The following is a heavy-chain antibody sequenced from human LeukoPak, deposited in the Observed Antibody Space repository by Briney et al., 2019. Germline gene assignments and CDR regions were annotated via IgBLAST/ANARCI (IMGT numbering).Heavy chain of an antibody. CDR3: AKNTSGSYFDH. D-gene: IGHD1-26*01. Sequence: GGSLRLSCAASGFSFSTYDMTWVRQAPGKGLEWVSAISGSVSSTNYADSVKGRFTISRDNSKNTLYLQMNSLRAEDTAVYYCAKNTSGSYFDHWGQGTLVTVSS. CDR2: ISGSVSST. J-gene: IGHJ4*02. V-gene: IGHV3-23*01. CDR1: GFSFSTYD.